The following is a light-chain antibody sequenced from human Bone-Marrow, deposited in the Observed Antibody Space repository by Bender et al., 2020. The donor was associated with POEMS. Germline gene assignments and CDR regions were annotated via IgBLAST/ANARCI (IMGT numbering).Light chain of an antibody. CDR3: CSFESSSTLV. Sequence: QSALTQPASVSGSRGQSISISCTGTRSDIGDHNSVSWYQQHPGKAPKLMIYEVNKRPSGVSDRFSGSKSGNTASLTISGLQAEDEADYYCCSFESSSTLVLGGGTKLTVL. CDR2: EVN. CDR1: RSDIGDHNS. J-gene: IGLJ2*01. V-gene: IGLV2-14*01.